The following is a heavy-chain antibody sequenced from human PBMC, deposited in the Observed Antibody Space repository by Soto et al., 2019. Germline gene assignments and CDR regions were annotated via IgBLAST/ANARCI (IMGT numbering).Heavy chain of an antibody. V-gene: IGHV3-30-3*01. CDR1: GFTFSSYA. J-gene: IGHJ5*02. CDR2: ISYDGNNK. D-gene: IGHD3-16*01. Sequence: QVQLVESGGGVVQPGRSLRLSCAASGFTFSSYAMHWVRQAPGKGLEWVAVISYDGNNKYYADSVKGRFTISRDNSKNTLDLQMNSLRGEDTAVYYCARDALPGDSRNWFDPWGQGTLVTVSS. CDR3: ARDALPGDSRNWFDP.